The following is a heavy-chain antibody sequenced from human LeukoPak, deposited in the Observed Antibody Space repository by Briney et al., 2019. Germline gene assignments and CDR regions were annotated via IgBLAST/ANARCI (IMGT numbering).Heavy chain of an antibody. CDR2: INHSGST. Sequence: SETLSLTCAVYGGSFSGYYWSWIRQPPGKGLEWIGEINHSGSTNYNPSLKSRVAISVDKSKNQFSLKLSSVTAADTAVYYCARLYVGWFAGNWFDPWGQGTLVTVSS. CDR3: ARLYVGWFAGNWFDP. V-gene: IGHV4-34*01. D-gene: IGHD3-10*01. CDR1: GGSFSGYY. J-gene: IGHJ5*02.